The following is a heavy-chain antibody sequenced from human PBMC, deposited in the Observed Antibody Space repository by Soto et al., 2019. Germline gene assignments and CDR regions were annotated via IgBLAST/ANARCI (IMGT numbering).Heavy chain of an antibody. CDR1: GGSISSGGYY. D-gene: IGHD3-10*01. J-gene: IGHJ3*02. Sequence: SETLSLTCTVSGGSISSGGYYWSWIRQHPGKGLEWIGYIYYSGSTYYNPSLKSRVTISVDTSKNQFSLKLSSVTAADTAVYYCARPTLYGSGYDAFDIWGQGTMVTVSS. V-gene: IGHV4-31*03. CDR3: ARPTLYGSGYDAFDI. CDR2: IYYSGST.